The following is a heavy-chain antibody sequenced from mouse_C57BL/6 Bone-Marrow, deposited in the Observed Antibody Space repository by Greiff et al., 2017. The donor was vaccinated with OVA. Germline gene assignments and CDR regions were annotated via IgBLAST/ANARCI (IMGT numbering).Heavy chain of an antibody. CDR3: ARKDYYGSRFDY. CDR2: IYPGDGDT. Sequence: VQLQQSGPELVKPGASVKISCKASGYAFSSSWMNWVKQRPGKGLEWIGRIYPGDGDTNYNGKFKGKATLTADKSSSTAYMQLSSRTSEDSAVYCCARKDYYGSRFDYWGQGTTLTVSS. CDR1: GYAFSSSW. J-gene: IGHJ2*01. V-gene: IGHV1-82*01. D-gene: IGHD1-1*01.